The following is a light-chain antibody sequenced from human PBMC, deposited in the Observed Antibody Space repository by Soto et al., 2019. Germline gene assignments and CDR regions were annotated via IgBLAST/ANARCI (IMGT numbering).Light chain of an antibody. CDR1: SSDGGADNF. Sequence: QSVLTQPASVSGAPVQAITIACTETSSDGGADNFVSWHQQHTGKAPKLVIHNVYNRPSGMSYRFSGSKSGKTASLTTPRPEREGEADYYCRVYTVSRRYVFRTGTKVPVL. V-gene: IGLV2-14*03. CDR3: RVYTVSRRYV. CDR2: NVY. J-gene: IGLJ1*01.